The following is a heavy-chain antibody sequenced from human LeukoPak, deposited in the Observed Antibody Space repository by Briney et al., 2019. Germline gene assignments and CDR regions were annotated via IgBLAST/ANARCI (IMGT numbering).Heavy chain of an antibody. Sequence: SVKVSCRASGGTFSSYAISWVRQAPGQGLEWMGRIIPILGIANYAQKFQGRVTITADKSTSTAYMELSSLRSEDTAVYYCARDHYYDSSSYSPIDYWGQGTLVTVSP. CDR3: ARDHYYDSSSYSPIDY. V-gene: IGHV1-69*04. D-gene: IGHD3-22*01. CDR1: GGTFSSYA. CDR2: IIPILGIA. J-gene: IGHJ4*02.